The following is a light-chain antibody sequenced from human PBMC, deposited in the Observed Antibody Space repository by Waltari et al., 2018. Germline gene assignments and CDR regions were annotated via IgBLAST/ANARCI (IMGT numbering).Light chain of an antibody. CDR2: YDS. J-gene: IGLJ1*01. CDR3: QVWDSSRDHGV. V-gene: IGLV3-21*04. CDR1: NIGRKT. Sequence: SYVLTQPPSVSVAPGETARITCGGNNIGRKTVHWYQQKPGQTPVVVISYDSDRPSGIAERFSGSNSGNAATLTISRVEAGDEADYYCQVWDSSRDHGVFGTGTKVTVL.